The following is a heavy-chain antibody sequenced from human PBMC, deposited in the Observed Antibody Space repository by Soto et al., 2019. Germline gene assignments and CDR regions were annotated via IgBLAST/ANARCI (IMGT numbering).Heavy chain of an antibody. Sequence: GGSLRLSCAASGFTFSSYGMHWVRQAPGKGLGWVAVISYDGSNKNYADSVKGRFTISRDNSQNTLYLQMISLGAAATAVYYCAKDRDYIAVAGFDYWGQGTLVTVSS. CDR3: AKDRDYIAVAGFDY. V-gene: IGHV3-30*18. CDR1: GFTFSSYG. J-gene: IGHJ4*02. CDR2: ISYDGSNK. D-gene: IGHD6-19*01.